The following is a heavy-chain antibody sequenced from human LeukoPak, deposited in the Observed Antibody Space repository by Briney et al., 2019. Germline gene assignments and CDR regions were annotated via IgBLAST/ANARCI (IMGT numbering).Heavy chain of an antibody. V-gene: IGHV3-23*01. Sequence: GRSLRLSCAASGLTFSSHGMNWVRQAPGKGLEWVSGISPNGVITYYADSAKDRFTISRDNSKNTLYLQMNSLRAEDTAVYYCAKVRRYQLLGGYFDYWGQGTLVTVSS. J-gene: IGHJ4*02. CDR1: GLTFSSHG. CDR2: ISPNGVIT. D-gene: IGHD2-2*01. CDR3: AKVRRYQLLGGYFDY.